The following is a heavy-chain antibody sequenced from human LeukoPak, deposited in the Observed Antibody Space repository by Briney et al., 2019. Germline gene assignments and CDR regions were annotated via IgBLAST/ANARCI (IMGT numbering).Heavy chain of an antibody. Sequence: GESLKISFKGSGYSFTRYWIGWVRRMPGKGGGRMGIIYPGDSDTRYSPSFQGQVTISADKSISTAYLQWSSLKASDTAMYYCATCEGYYDSSGYEGWFDPWGQGTLVTVSS. J-gene: IGHJ5*02. CDR3: ATCEGYYDSSGYEGWFDP. CDR1: GYSFTRYW. CDR2: IYPGDSDT. D-gene: IGHD3-22*01. V-gene: IGHV5-51*01.